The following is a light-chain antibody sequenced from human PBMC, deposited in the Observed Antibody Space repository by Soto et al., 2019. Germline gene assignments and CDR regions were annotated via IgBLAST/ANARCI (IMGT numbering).Light chain of an antibody. CDR3: LVSCSGSKG. CDR1: TGAVTTGHY. CDR2: DTS. J-gene: IGLJ2*01. V-gene: IGLV7-46*01. Sequence: QAVVTQEPSLTVSPGGTVTLTCGSSTGAVTTGHYPYWFQQNPGQAPRTLIYDTSNRHSWTPARFSGSLLGGKAALTLSGPQPEDEAEYYGLVSCSGSKGFGGGTQLTVL.